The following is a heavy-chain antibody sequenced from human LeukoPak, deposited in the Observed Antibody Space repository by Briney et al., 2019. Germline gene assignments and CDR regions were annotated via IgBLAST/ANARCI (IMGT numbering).Heavy chain of an antibody. J-gene: IGHJ4*02. CDR2: IYYSGST. CDR1: GGSISSSSYY. D-gene: IGHD2-15*01. V-gene: IGHV4-39*01. Sequence: PSETLSLTCTVSGGSISSSSYYWGWIRQPPGKGLEWIGSIYYSGSTYYNPSLKSRVTISVDTSKNQFSLKLSSVTAADTAVYYCASRGYCSGGSCYSTREPIDYWGQGTLVAVSS. CDR3: ASRGYCSGGSCYSTREPIDY.